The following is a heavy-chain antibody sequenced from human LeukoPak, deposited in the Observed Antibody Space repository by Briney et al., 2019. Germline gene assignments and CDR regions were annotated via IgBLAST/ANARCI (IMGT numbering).Heavy chain of an antibody. D-gene: IGHD6-19*01. Sequence: SETLSLTCSVSGGSISSSSYYWGWFRQPPGKGLEWIVSIYYTGSTNYNPPLKSRVTISLDTSKKQFSLKLSSVTAADTAVYYCASVRGYSSGWYASGFDPWGQGTLVTVSS. CDR3: ASVRGYSSGWYASGFDP. J-gene: IGHJ5*02. CDR1: GGSISSSSYY. CDR2: IYYTGST. V-gene: IGHV4-39*07.